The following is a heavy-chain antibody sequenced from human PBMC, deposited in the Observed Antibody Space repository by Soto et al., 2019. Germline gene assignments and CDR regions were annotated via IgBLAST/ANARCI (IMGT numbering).Heavy chain of an antibody. CDR2: LNSVGSST. V-gene: IGHV3-74*01. D-gene: IGHD6-13*01. CDR3: ARDPRSSXLHDAFDI. Sequence: SLRVCCGAAGRNCSSLWMRRVRQAPGTGLVWVSRLNSVGSSTSYADSVNVRFTLSRDTARTTLDLRVNSLRAEDTAVYYCARDPRSSXLHDAFDIWGQGTMVTVSS. J-gene: IGHJ3*02. CDR1: GRNCSSLW.